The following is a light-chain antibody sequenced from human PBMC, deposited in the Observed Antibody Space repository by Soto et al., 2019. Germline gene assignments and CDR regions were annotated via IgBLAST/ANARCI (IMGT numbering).Light chain of an antibody. CDR2: GAS. V-gene: IGKV3-20*01. J-gene: IGKJ5*01. CDR3: QRYGSSPTPIT. Sequence: EIVMTQSPATLSVSPGERATLSCRASQSVSSNLAWYQQKPGQAPRLLIYGASSRATGIPDRFSGSGSGKDFTLTISRLEPEDFAVYYCQRYGSSPTPITFGQGTRLEIK. CDR1: QSVSSN.